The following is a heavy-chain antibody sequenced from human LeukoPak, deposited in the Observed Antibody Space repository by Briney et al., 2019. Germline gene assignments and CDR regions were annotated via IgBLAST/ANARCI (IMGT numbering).Heavy chain of an antibody. V-gene: IGHV3-23*01. CDR2: ISGSGGST. CDR1: GFTFSSYA. CDR3: AILYSSSWYVGY. Sequence: GGSLRLSCAASGFTFSSYAMSWVRQAPGKGLEWVSGISGSGGSTYYADSVKGRFTITRDNSKNTLYLQMNSLRAEDTAVYYCAILYSSSWYVGYWGQGTLVTVSS. J-gene: IGHJ4*02. D-gene: IGHD6-13*01.